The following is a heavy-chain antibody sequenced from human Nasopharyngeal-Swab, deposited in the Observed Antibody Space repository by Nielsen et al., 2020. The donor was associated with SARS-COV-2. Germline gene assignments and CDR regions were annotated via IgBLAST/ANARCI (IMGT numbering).Heavy chain of an antibody. D-gene: IGHD6-19*01. CDR1: GFTFTSYS. CDR3: ARWAVAGDYYYDGMDV. V-gene: IGHV3-21*01. CDR2: ISSSRSDI. J-gene: IGHJ6*02. Sequence: GGSRRRYCAASGFTFTSYSMNWVRQAQGKGLEWVSSISSSRSDIYYADSVKGRVTIPRDNAKNSLYLQTNSLRGEDTAVYYCARWAVAGDYYYDGMDVWGQGTTVTVSS.